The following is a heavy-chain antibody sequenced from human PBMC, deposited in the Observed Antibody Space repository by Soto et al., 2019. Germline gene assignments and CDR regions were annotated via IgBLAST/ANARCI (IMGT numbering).Heavy chain of an antibody. V-gene: IGHV4-34*01. CDR1: GGSFSGYY. J-gene: IGHJ6*02. CDR3: ARRGGLRFLKWSYGMDV. Sequence: SETLSLTCAVYGGSFSGYYWSWIRQPPGKGLEWIGEINHGGSTNYNPSLKSRVTISVDTSKNQFSPKLSSVTAADTAVYYCARRGGLRFLKWSYGMDVWGQGTTVTVSS. CDR2: INHGGST. D-gene: IGHD3-3*01.